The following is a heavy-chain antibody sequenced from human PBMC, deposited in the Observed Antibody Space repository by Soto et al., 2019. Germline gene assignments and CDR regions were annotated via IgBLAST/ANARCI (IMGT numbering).Heavy chain of an antibody. Sequence: PGGSLRLSCAASGFTLSSYWMHWVRQAPGKGLVWVSRINRDGSSINYADSARGRVTISRDNAKNTLYLQVNSLRAEDTAVYYCAREIATTGEYYFDYWGQGILVTVSS. CDR2: INRDGSSI. CDR3: AREIATTGEYYFDY. CDR1: GFTLSSYW. J-gene: IGHJ4*02. D-gene: IGHD6-13*01. V-gene: IGHV3-74*01.